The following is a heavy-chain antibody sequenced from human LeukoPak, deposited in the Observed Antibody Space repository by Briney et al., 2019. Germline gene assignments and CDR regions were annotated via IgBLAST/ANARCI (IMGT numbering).Heavy chain of an antibody. Sequence: SGTPSLSCTVSSASITSYFSAWIRHPPGKGLGVIGYVHYLGSTNYNPSLKSRVTISLDTSKNHFSLKLTSVSAADTAVYYCARQNAYLVSGPLDCWGQGALVTVSS. J-gene: IGHJ4*02. V-gene: IGHV4-59*01. CDR3: ARQNAYLVSGPLDC. CDR2: VHYLGST. D-gene: IGHD3-16*01. CDR1: SASITSYF.